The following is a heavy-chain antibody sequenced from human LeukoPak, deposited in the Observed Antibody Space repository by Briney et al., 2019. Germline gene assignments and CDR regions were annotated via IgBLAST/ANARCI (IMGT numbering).Heavy chain of an antibody. CDR3: AKGNWRYFDY. D-gene: IGHD1-1*01. Sequence: SGGSLRLSCAASGFRFSSYGVHWVRQAPGKGLEWVAVIWFDGSTKYYADSVKGRFTISRDNFKNTLYLQMNSLGADDTAVYYCAKGNWRYFDYWGQGTLVTVSS. CDR2: IWFDGSTK. J-gene: IGHJ4*02. CDR1: GFRFSSYG. V-gene: IGHV3-33*06.